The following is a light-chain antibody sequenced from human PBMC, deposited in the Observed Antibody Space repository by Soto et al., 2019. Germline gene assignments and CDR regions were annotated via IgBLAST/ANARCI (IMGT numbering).Light chain of an antibody. J-gene: IGKJ2*01. CDR3: HQYATPSYT. V-gene: IGKV3-20*01. Sequence: EIVLTQSPGTLSLSPGERASLSCRASQSVSSNSLAWYQQKPRPPPRLLISAAFSSATSIPDMFSGSWSETYFTITISLLEPDDFAVYYCHQYATPSYTFGQGTKLEI. CDR2: AAF. CDR1: QSVSSNS.